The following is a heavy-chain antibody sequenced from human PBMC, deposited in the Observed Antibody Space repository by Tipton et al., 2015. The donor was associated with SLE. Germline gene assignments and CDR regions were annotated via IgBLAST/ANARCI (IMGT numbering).Heavy chain of an antibody. CDR2: IYYTGST. CDR3: ANFGSGGFDY. CDR1: GGSISSYY. V-gene: IGHV4-59*07. Sequence: TLSLTCTVSGGSISSYYWSWIRQPPGKGLEWIGYIYYTGSTNYNPSLKSRVTISVDTSRRQFYLRLSSVTAADTAVYYCANFGSGGFDYWGQGILVTVSS. D-gene: IGHD6-19*01. J-gene: IGHJ4*02.